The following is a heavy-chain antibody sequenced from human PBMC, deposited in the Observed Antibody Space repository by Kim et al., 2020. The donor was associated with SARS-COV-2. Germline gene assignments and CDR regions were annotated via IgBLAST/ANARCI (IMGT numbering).Heavy chain of an antibody. CDR3: ARRRGIAAAGTLSPSRGFWFDP. V-gene: IGHV5-51*01. Sequence: ESLKISCKGSGYSFTSYWIGWVRQMPGKGLEWMGIIYPGDSDTRYSPSFQGQVTISADKSISTAYLQWSSLKASDTAMYYCARRRGIAAAGTLSPSRGFWFDPWGQGTLVTVSS. CDR1: GYSFTSYW. CDR2: IYPGDSDT. J-gene: IGHJ5*02. D-gene: IGHD6-13*01.